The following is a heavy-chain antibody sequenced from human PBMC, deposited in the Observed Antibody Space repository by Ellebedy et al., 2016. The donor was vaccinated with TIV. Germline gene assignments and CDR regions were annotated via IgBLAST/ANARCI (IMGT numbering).Heavy chain of an antibody. CDR2: VHYSGST. CDR1: GGSVSSGDYY. V-gene: IGHV4-61*08. CDR3: AREGTDGYNYFDY. D-gene: IGHD5-24*01. Sequence: MPSETLSLTCTVSGGSVSSGDYYWNWIRQPPGKGLEWIAYVHYSGSTNYNPSLESRVTISVDTSKNQVYLKLTSVTAADTAVYYCAREGTDGYNYFDYWGRGTLVTVSS. J-gene: IGHJ4*02.